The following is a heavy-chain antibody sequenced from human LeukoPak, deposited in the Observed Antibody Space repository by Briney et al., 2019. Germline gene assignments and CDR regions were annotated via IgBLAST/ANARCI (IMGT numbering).Heavy chain of an antibody. V-gene: IGHV1-69*05. D-gene: IGHD2-2*01. CDR2: VIPIFGTA. J-gene: IGHJ6*03. CDR1: GGTFSSYA. Sequence: SVKVSCKASGGTFSSYAISWARQAPGQGLEWMGGVIPIFGTANYAQKFQGRVTMTRDTSISTAYMELSRLRSDDTAVYYCARDGPPLDIVVVPAAFALYYMDVWGKGTTVTISS. CDR3: ARDGPPLDIVVVPAAFALYYMDV.